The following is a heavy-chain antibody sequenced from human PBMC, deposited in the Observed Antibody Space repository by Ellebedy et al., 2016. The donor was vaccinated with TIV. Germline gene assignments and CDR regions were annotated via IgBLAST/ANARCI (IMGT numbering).Heavy chain of an antibody. J-gene: IGHJ1*01. CDR3: ARGYYYDSSGYYLEYFQH. CDR2: IYHSGST. V-gene: IGHV4-59*01. D-gene: IGHD3-22*01. Sequence: SETLSLTXTVSGGSISSYYWSWIRQPPGKGLEWIGSIYHSGSTYYNPSLKSRVTISVDTSKNQFSLKLSSVTAADTAVYYCARGYYYDSSGYYLEYFQHWGQGTLVTVSS. CDR1: GGSISSYY.